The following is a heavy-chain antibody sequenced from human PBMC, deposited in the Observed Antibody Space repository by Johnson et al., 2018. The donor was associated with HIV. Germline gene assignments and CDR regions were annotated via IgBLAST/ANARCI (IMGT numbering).Heavy chain of an antibody. CDR3: ASGIAVAGTLLDAFDI. CDR2: ISYDGSNK. J-gene: IGHJ3*02. D-gene: IGHD6-19*01. V-gene: IGHV3-30*04. CDR1: GFTFSSYA. Sequence: QVQLVESGGALVKPGGSLRLSCAASGFTFSSYAMHWVRQAPGKGLEWVAVISYDGSNKYYADSVKGRFTISRDNSKNTLYLQMNSLRAEDTAVYYCASGIAVAGTLLDAFDIWGQGTMVTVSS.